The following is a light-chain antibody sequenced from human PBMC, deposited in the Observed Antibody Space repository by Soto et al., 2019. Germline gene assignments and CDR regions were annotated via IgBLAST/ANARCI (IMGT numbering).Light chain of an antibody. CDR2: RAS. V-gene: IGKV3-11*01. J-gene: IGKJ5*01. CDR1: QSVNNNY. CDR3: QQRSNWPIT. Sequence: IVLTQSPCTLSLSPGERATLSCRASQSVNNNYVAWYQQKPGQAPRLLIFRASNKATGIPDRFSGSGSGTDFTLTISSLEPEDFALYYCQQRSNWPITFGQGTRLEIK.